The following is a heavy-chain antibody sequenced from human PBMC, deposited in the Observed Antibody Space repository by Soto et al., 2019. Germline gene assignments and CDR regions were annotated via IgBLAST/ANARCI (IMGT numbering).Heavy chain of an antibody. V-gene: IGHV1-8*01. CDR3: ASGSDYPAVDF. CDR1: GYTFTSYD. CDR2: MNPNSGNT. J-gene: IGHJ4*02. Sequence: ASVKVSCKASGYTFTSYDINWVRQATGQGLEWMGWMNPNSGNTGYAQKFQGRVTITADKSTTTAYMELSSLRSDDTAVYYCASGSDYPAVDFWGQGTMVTVSS. D-gene: IGHD5-12*01.